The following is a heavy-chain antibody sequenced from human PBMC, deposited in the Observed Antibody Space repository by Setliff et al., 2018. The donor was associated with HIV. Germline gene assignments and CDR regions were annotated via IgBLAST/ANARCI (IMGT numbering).Heavy chain of an antibody. J-gene: IGHJ4*02. CDR3: TVGAAPFDY. CDR2: IRTKTNSDAT. CDR1: GFTFTDAW. V-gene: IGHV3-73*01. D-gene: IGHD3-10*01. Sequence: PGGSLRLSCEGSGFTFTDAWMSWVRQAPGKGLEWVGRIRTKTNSDATAYAASVTGRFTVSRDDSKNMAYLQMNSLIIEDTAVYYCTVGAAPFDYWGQGTLVTVSS.